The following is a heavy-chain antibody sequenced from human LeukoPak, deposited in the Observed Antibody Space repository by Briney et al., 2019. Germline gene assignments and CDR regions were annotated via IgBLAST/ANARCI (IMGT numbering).Heavy chain of an antibody. CDR2: IRYDGTTK. Sequence: GGSLRLSCAASESTFSNYGMHWVRRAPGKGLEWVAFIRYDGTTKYYAGSVKGRFTTSRDNAKASFYLQMDSLRDEDTAVYYCATWYSESTQEHNLWGQGIRVTVSS. CDR1: ESTFSNYG. D-gene: IGHD2-21*01. CDR3: ATWYSESTQEHNL. J-gene: IGHJ4*02. V-gene: IGHV3-30*02.